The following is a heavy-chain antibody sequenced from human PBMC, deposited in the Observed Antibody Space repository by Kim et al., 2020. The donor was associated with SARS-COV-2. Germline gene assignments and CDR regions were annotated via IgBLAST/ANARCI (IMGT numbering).Heavy chain of an antibody. J-gene: IGHJ6*02. Sequence: GESLKISCKGSGYSFTSYWISWVRQMPGKGLEWMGRIDPSDSYTNYSPSFQGHVTISADKSISTAYLQWSSLKASDTATYYCARLYCSSTSCLYYGMDVWGQGTTVTVSS. CDR2: IDPSDSYT. V-gene: IGHV5-10-1*01. D-gene: IGHD2-2*01. CDR1: GYSFTSYW. CDR3: ARLYCSSTSCLYYGMDV.